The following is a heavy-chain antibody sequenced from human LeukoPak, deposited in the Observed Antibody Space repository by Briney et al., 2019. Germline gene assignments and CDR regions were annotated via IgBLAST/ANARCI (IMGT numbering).Heavy chain of an antibody. Sequence: GGSLRLSCAASGFTFDDYGMSWVRQAPGKGLEWVSGINWNGGSTGYADPVKGRFTISRDNAKNSLYLQMNSLRAEDTALYYCARKWDSSSWYPSDYWGQGTLVTVSS. V-gene: IGHV3-20*04. CDR1: GFTFDDYG. J-gene: IGHJ4*02. D-gene: IGHD6-13*01. CDR2: INWNGGST. CDR3: ARKWDSSSWYPSDY.